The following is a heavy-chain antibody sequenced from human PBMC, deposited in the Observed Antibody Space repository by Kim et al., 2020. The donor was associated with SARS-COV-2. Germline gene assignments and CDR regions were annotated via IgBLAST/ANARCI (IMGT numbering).Heavy chain of an antibody. CDR1: GFTFSTYA. CDR2: ISGSGANT. D-gene: IGHD3-22*01. V-gene: IGHV3-23*01. Sequence: GGSLRLSCAASGFTFSTYAMSWVRQAPGKGLEWVSDISGSGANTYYADSVKGRFTISRDNSKDTLYLQMNSLKAEDTAVYYCAKPFYYLDSSGYPHGDYWGQGTLVAVSS. CDR3: AKPFYYLDSSGYPHGDY. J-gene: IGHJ4*02.